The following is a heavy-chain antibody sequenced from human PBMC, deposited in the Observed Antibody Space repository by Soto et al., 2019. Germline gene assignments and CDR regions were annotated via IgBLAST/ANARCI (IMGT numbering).Heavy chain of an antibody. CDR3: ARAHLCGGGGCDPHFFDY. V-gene: IGHV3-21*01. J-gene: IGHJ4*01. CDR1: GFTFTSHS. CDR2: ISSGSTYI. Sequence: GGSLRLSCAASGFTFTSHSMKWVRQAPGKGLEWVSSISSGSTYILYADSVRGRFTISRDNAKNSLSLQMNSLRAEDTAVYYCARAHLCGGGGCDPHFFDYWGQGTLVTVSS. D-gene: IGHD2-15*01.